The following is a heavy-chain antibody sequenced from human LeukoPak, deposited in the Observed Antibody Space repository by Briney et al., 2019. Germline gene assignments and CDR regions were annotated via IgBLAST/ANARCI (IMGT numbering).Heavy chain of an antibody. V-gene: IGHV3-23*01. CDR3: AKADCSSTSCYTAAY. Sequence: PGGSLRLSCAASGFTFSSYAVSWVRQAPGKGLEWVSAMRGSGSSTYYADSVKGRFTISRDNSKNPLYLQMNSLRAEDSAVYYCAKADCSSTSCYTAAYWGQGTLVTVSS. CDR1: GFTFSSYA. D-gene: IGHD2-2*02. CDR2: MRGSGSST. J-gene: IGHJ4*02.